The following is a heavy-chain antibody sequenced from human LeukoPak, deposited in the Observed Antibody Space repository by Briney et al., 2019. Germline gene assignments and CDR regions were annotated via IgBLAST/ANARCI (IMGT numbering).Heavy chain of an antibody. V-gene: IGHV4-4*07. J-gene: IGHJ5*02. CDR3: ARSYLTTVHWCDP. Sequence: SETLSLTCTVSGDSLRSYYWSWIRQPAGKGLEWIGRIYTSGTTNYNPPLKRRVPMSVDTSKNQFSLKLSSVTAADTAVYYCARSYLTTVHWCDPWVEGPLVTLSS. CDR1: GDSLRSYY. D-gene: IGHD4-17*01. CDR2: IYTSGTT.